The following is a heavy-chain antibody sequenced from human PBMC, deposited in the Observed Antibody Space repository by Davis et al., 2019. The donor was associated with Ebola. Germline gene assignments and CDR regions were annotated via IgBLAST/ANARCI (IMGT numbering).Heavy chain of an antibody. J-gene: IGHJ6*02. D-gene: IGHD3-3*01. V-gene: IGHV4-59*08. CDR3: ARHITTWGYYYYGMDV. Sequence: SETLSLTCTVSGGSISSYYCSWIRQPPGKGLEWIGYIYYSGSTNYNPALKSRVTISVDTSKNQFSLKLSSVTAADTAVYYCARHITTWGYYYYGMDVWGQGTTVTVSS. CDR2: IYYSGST. CDR1: GGSISSYY.